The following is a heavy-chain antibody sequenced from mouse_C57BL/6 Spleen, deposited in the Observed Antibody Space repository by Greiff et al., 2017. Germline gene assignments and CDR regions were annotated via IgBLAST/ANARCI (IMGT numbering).Heavy chain of an antibody. Sequence: QVQLKESGPGLVAPSQSLSITCTVSGFSLTSYGVHWVRQPPGKGLEWLVVIWSDGSTTYNSAPKSRLSISKDNSKSQVFLKMNSLQTDDTAMYYCARHGGNDGYYEEGMDYWGQGTSVTVSS. CDR1: GFSLTSYG. V-gene: IGHV2-6-1*01. D-gene: IGHD2-3*01. CDR2: IWSDGST. CDR3: ARHGGNDGYYEEGMDY. J-gene: IGHJ4*01.